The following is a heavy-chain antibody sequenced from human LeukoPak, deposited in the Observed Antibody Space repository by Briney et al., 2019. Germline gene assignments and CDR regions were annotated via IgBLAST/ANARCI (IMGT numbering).Heavy chain of an antibody. Sequence: PGGSLRLSCAASGFTFSSYSMNWVRQAPGKGLEWVSYISSSSSTIYYADSVKGRFTISRDNDMNFLYLQLSSLRAEDTAVYYCTRENSGSLSLEYWGQGTLVTVSS. CDR3: TRENSGSLSLEY. CDR2: ISSSSSTI. J-gene: IGHJ4*02. CDR1: GFTFSSYS. V-gene: IGHV3-48*04. D-gene: IGHD1-26*01.